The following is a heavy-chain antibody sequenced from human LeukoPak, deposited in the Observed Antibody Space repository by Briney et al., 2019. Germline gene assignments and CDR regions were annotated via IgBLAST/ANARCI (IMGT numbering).Heavy chain of an antibody. Sequence: PGGSLRLSCVASGFTVSSNYMSWVRQAPGKGLEWVSVIYSGDITYYADSVKGRFTISRDNAKNSLYLQMNSLRAEDTAVYYCAELGITMIGGVWGKGTTVTISS. CDR1: GFTVSSNY. V-gene: IGHV3-53*01. D-gene: IGHD3-10*02. CDR3: AELGITMIGGV. J-gene: IGHJ6*04. CDR2: IYSGDIT.